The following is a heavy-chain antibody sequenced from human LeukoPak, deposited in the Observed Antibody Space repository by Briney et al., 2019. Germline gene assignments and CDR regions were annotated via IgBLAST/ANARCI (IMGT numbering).Heavy chain of an antibody. V-gene: IGHV1-69*05. CDR2: IIPIFRTP. J-gene: IGHJ6*03. CDR1: GGTSSTYT. Sequence: ASVKVSCKASGGTSSTYTVTWVRQAPGQGLEWMGGIIPIFRTPNYAQKFQGRVTITTDESTSTAYMELSSLKSEDTAIYYCARVDRYYFYLDVWGKGTTVTVSS. CDR3: ARVDRYYFYLDV.